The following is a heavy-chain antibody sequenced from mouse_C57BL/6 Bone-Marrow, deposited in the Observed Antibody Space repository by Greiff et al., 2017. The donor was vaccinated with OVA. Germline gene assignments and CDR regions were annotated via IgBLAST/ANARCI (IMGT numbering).Heavy chain of an antibody. J-gene: IGHJ3*01. CDR2: ISSGGSYT. D-gene: IGHD6-1*01. Sequence: EVMLVESGGDLVKPGGSLKLSCAASGFTFSSYGMSWVRQTPDKRLEWVATISSGGSYTYYPDSVKGRFTISRDNAKNTLYLQMSSLKSEDTAMYYCARGGGLAWFAYWGQGTLVTVSA. CDR1: GFTFSSYG. CDR3: ARGGGLAWFAY. V-gene: IGHV5-6*02.